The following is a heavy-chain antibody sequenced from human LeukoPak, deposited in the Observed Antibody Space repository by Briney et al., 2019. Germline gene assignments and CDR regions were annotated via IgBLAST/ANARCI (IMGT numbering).Heavy chain of an antibody. V-gene: IGHV3-30*18. Sequence: PGGSLRLSCAASGFTFSSYGMHWVRQAPGKGLEWVAVISYDGSNKYYADSVKGRFTISRDNSKNTLYLQMNSLRAEDTAVYYCAKDLRQWLVHGYFDYWGQGTLVTVPS. J-gene: IGHJ4*02. CDR2: ISYDGSNK. D-gene: IGHD6-19*01. CDR1: GFTFSSYG. CDR3: AKDLRQWLVHGYFDY.